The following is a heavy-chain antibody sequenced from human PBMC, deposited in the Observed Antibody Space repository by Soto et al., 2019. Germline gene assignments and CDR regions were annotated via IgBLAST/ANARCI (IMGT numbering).Heavy chain of an antibody. Sequence: QVKLVQSGAEVKKPGASVKVSCKASGYTFTSYGISWVRQAPGQGLEWMGWISAYNGNTNYAQKLQGRVTMTTDTSTSTAYMELRSLRSDDTAVYYCARDPGYYGSGSPSPFDYWGQGTLVTVSS. CDR2: ISAYNGNT. CDR3: ARDPGYYGSGSPSPFDY. J-gene: IGHJ4*02. CDR1: GYTFTSYG. D-gene: IGHD3-10*01. V-gene: IGHV1-18*01.